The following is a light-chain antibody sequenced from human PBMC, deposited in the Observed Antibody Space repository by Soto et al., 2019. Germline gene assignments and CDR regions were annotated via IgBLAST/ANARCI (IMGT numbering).Light chain of an antibody. CDR3: HQYGLSPPYT. CDR2: GAS. V-gene: IGKV3-20*01. Sequence: EIVLTQSPGTLSLSPGARATLSCRASQSVDSNYLAWYQHKPGQAPRLLIYGASTRATGIPDRFSGSGSGTDFTLTLSRLEPEDFAVYYCHQYGLSPPYTFGPGTKVDIK. CDR1: QSVDSNY. J-gene: IGKJ3*01.